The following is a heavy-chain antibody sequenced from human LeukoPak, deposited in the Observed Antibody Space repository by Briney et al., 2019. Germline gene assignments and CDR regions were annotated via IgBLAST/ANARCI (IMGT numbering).Heavy chain of an antibody. V-gene: IGHV1-24*01. CDR2: FDPEDGET. CDR1: GYTLTELS. D-gene: IGHD1-26*01. Sequence: ASVKVSCKVSGYTLTELSMHWVRQAPGKGLGWMGGFDPEDGETIYAQKFQGRVTMTEDTSTDTAYMELSSLRSEDTAVYYCATYQWEPLLYYYFDYWGQGTLVTVSS. CDR3: ATYQWEPLLYYYFDY. J-gene: IGHJ4*02.